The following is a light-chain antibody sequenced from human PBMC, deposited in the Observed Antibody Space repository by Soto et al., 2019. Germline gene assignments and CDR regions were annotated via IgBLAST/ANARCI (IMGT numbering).Light chain of an antibody. CDR1: TSDVGGYNL. V-gene: IGLV2-23*01. J-gene: IGLJ1*01. CDR2: EGT. CDR3: CSYASSSSYV. Sequence: QSALTQPASVSGSPGQSITISCSGTTSDVGGYNLVSWYQQHTAKAPKLLIYEGTQRPSGASSRFSGSKSGNTASLTIPGLQAEDEADYYCCSYASSSSYVFGTGTKVTVL.